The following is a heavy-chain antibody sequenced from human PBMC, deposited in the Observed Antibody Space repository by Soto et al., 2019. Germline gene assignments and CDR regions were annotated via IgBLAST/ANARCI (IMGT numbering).Heavy chain of an antibody. CDR3: AGGSDDEEFDAFGI. CDR2: IYYSGNT. D-gene: IGHD2-15*01. CDR1: GDSISNYY. Sequence: QVQLQESGPGLVKPSETLSLTCTVSGDSISNYYWSWIRQPPGKGLEWIGYIYYSGNTIYIPSLKSRVTISVDASKNQFSLTLSSVIAANTAVYYCAGGSDDEEFDAFGIWCQGTMVTVSS. J-gene: IGHJ3*02. V-gene: IGHV4-59*01.